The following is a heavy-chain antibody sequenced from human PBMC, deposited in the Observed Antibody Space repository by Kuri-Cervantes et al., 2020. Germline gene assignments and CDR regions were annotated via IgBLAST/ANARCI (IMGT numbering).Heavy chain of an antibody. CDR1: GGSFSGYY. Sequence: ESLKISCAVYGGSFSGYYWSWIRQPPGKGLEWIGEINHSGSTNYNPSLKSRVSISVDTSKNQFALKLTSVTAADTAIYYCATLDTAVGGSYYNYYGMDVWGQGTTVTVSS. V-gene: IGHV4-34*01. J-gene: IGHJ6*02. CDR2: INHSGST. D-gene: IGHD5-18*01. CDR3: ATLDTAVGGSYYNYYGMDV.